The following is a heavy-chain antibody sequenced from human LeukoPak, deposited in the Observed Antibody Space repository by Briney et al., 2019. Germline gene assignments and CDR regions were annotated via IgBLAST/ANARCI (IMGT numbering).Heavy chain of an antibody. CDR2: INTNTGNL. CDR1: GYTFTSYA. V-gene: IGHV7-4-1*02. D-gene: IGHD6-13*01. Sequence: ASVKVSCKASGYTFTSYAMNWVRQAPAQGLQWMGWINTNTGNLTYAQGFTGRFVFSLDTSVSTAYLQISSLKAEDTAVYYCARVHSSSWSRTYYFDYWGQGTPVTVSS. CDR3: ARVHSSSWSRTYYFDY. J-gene: IGHJ4*02.